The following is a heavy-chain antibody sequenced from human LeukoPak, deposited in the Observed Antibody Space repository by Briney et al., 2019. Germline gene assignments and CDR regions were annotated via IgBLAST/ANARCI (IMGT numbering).Heavy chain of an antibody. J-gene: IGHJ3*02. Sequence: GEPLETSGKGPGYSFTSYWFGWVRQLPGKGREWMGIIYPGDSDTRYSPSFQGQVTISADKSTSTAYLQRGSLKASGTAMAFRDRQGGGDKPDAFDIEGQGQRVTVSA. V-gene: IGHV5-51*01. D-gene: IGHD2-21*01. CDR3: DRQGGGDKPDAFDI. CDR2: IYPGDSDT. CDR1: GYSFTSYW.